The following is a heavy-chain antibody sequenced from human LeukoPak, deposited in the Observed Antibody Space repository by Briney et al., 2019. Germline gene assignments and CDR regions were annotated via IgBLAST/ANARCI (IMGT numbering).Heavy chain of an antibody. CDR1: GYSISSSYY. Sequence: SETLSLTCTVSGYSISSSYYWGWIRQPPGKGLEWIGSIYHSGSTYYNPSLKSRVTISVDTSKNQFSLKLSSVTAADTAVYYCASTSGRELLYYFDYWGQGALVTVSS. J-gene: IGHJ4*02. V-gene: IGHV4-38-2*02. CDR3: ASTSGRELLYYFDY. CDR2: IYHSGST. D-gene: IGHD1-26*01.